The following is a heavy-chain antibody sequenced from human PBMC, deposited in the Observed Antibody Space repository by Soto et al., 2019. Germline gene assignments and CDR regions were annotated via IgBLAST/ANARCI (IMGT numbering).Heavy chain of an antibody. CDR3: ARDGYSYGYSRTRYGMDV. J-gene: IGHJ6*02. CDR1: GGTFSSYA. Sequence: GASVKVSCKASGGTFSSYAISWGRQAPGQGLEWMGGIIPIFGTANYAQKFQGRVTITADESTSTAYMELSSLRSEDTAVYYCARDGYSYGYSRTRYGMDVWGQGTTVTVSS. CDR2: IIPIFGTA. D-gene: IGHD5-18*01. V-gene: IGHV1-69*13.